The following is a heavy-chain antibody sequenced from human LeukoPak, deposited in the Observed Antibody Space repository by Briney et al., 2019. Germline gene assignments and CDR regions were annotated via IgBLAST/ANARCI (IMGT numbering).Heavy chain of an antibody. CDR1: GFTFGGYA. CDR3: GRTNYFYGLDV. J-gene: IGHJ6*02. Sequence: GGSLRLSCTASGFTFGGYAMTWVRQAPGKGLEWVASISANSEDSYYADPVKGRFTISRDNSRSTLYLQMDSLRADDTAVYYCGRTNYFYGLDVWGQGTTGTVSS. D-gene: IGHD1-7*01. CDR2: ISANSEDS. V-gene: IGHV3-23*01.